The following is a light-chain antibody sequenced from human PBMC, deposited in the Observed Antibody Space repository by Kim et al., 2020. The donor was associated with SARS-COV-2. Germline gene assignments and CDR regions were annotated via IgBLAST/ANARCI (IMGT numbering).Light chain of an antibody. CDR3: HQLTSYPLT. V-gene: IGKV1-9*01. CDR2: AAS. Sequence: SGSVGDRVTITCRASQDINKYLVWYQQKPGKAPNLLIYAASTLQSGVPSRFSGSGSGAEFTLTVGSLQPEDFATYYCHQLTSYPLTFGGGTKLEIK. CDR1: QDINKY. J-gene: IGKJ4*01.